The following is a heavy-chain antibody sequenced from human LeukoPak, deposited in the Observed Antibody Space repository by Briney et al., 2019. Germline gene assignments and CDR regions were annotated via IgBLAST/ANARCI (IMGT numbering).Heavy chain of an antibody. J-gene: IGHJ4*02. CDR3: ARPMNCGGDCYYFDY. D-gene: IGHD2-21*02. CDR1: GYTFTSYA. Sequence: GASVKVSCKASGYTFTSYAMHWMRQAPGQRLEWMGWINAGNGNTKYSQKFQGRVTITRDTSASTAYMELSSLRSEDTAVYYCARPMNCGGDCYYFDYWGQGTLVTVSS. CDR2: INAGNGNT. V-gene: IGHV1-3*01.